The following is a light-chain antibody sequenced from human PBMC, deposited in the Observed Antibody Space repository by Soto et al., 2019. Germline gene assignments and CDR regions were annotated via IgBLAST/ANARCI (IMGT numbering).Light chain of an antibody. J-gene: IGLJ3*02. Sequence: QSVFTQPPSVSAAPGQKVTISCSGSSSNIGNNFVSWYQHLPGTAPKLLIYEDDKRPSGIPDRFSGSKSGTSSTLGITGLQTGDEAVYYCGAWDTSLSSGVFGGGTKVTVL. CDR1: SSNIGNNF. CDR3: GAWDTSLSSGV. CDR2: EDD. V-gene: IGLV1-51*02.